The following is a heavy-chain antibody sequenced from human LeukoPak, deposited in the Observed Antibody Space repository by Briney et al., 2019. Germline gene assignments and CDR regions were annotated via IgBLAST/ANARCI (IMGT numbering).Heavy chain of an antibody. CDR2: INHSGST. D-gene: IGHD2-2*01. J-gene: IGHJ4*02. Sequence: GSLRLSCAASGFTFSSYSMNWVRQPPGKGLEWIGEINHSGSTNYNPSLKSRVTISVDTSKNQFSLKLSSVTAADTAVYYCSRVQPVALNYFDYWGQGALVTVSS. CDR3: SRVQPVALNYFDY. V-gene: IGHV4-34*01. CDR1: GFTFSSYS.